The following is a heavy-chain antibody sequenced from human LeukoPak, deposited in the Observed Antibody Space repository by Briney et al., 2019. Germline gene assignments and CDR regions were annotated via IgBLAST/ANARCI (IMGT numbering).Heavy chain of an antibody. J-gene: IGHJ4*02. CDR1: GFTVSINY. V-gene: IGHV3-23*01. D-gene: IGHD6-6*01. CDR2: LSGSGGDT. Sequence: GGSLRLSCAASGFTVSINYMSWVRQAPGKRLEWVSALSGSGGDTFYADSVKGRFTISRDNSKNTLYLQLSSLRPDDTAVYYCAKGAPSSSSIFDFWGPGTLVTVSS. CDR3: AKGAPSSSSIFDF.